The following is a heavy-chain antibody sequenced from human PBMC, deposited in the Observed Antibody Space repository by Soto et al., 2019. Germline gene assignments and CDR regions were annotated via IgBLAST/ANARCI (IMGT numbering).Heavy chain of an antibody. CDR1: GGSISSYY. D-gene: IGHD1-26*01. Sequence: PSETLSLTCTVSGGSISSYYWSWIRQPPGKGLEWIGYIYYSGSTNYNPSLKSRVTISVDTSKNQFSLKLSSVTAADTAVYYCARDLIVGARPGDYYYGMDVWGQGTTVTVSS. J-gene: IGHJ6*02. V-gene: IGHV4-59*01. CDR3: ARDLIVGARPGDYYYGMDV. CDR2: IYYSGST.